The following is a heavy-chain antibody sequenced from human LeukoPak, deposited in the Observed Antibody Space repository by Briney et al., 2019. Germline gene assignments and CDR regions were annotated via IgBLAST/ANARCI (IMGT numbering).Heavy chain of an antibody. CDR3: ARDPNHCCTGTSCDL. Sequence: GGPLRLSCAASGFTFSSHWMSWARQAPGKGLEWVAHINQGGSEKYYVDSVKGRFTISRDNAKSSLFLQMNSLRAEDTAVYYCARDPNHCCTGTSCDLWGQGTLVSVSS. CDR1: GFTFSSHW. V-gene: IGHV3-7*05. D-gene: IGHD2-2*01. CDR2: INQGGSEK. J-gene: IGHJ5*02.